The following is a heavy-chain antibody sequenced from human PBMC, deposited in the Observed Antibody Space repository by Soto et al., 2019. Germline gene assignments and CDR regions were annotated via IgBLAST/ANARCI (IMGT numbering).Heavy chain of an antibody. CDR1: GGSISSYY. J-gene: IGHJ4*02. V-gene: IGHV4-59*01. D-gene: IGHD3-22*01. Sequence: PSETLSLTCTVSGGSISSYYWSWIRQPPGKGLEWIGYIYYSGSTNYNPSLKSRVTISVDTSKNQFSLKLSSVTAADTAVYYCARGAPSSGYYFGLDYWGQGTLVTVSS. CDR3: ARGAPSSGYYFGLDY. CDR2: IYYSGST.